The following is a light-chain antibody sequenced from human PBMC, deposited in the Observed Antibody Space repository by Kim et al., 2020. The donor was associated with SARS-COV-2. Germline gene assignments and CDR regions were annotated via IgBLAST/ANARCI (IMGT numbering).Light chain of an antibody. Sequence: AVGRTVRITSQGDSLRSYYASWYQQKPGQAPVLVIYGKNNRPSGIPDRFSGSSSGNTASLTITGAQAEDEADYYCNSRDSSGNHQVFGGGTKLTVL. V-gene: IGLV3-19*01. J-gene: IGLJ3*02. CDR1: SLRSYY. CDR2: GKN. CDR3: NSRDSSGNHQV.